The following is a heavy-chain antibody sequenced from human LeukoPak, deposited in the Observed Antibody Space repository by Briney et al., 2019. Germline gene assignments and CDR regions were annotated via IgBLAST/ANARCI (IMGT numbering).Heavy chain of an antibody. D-gene: IGHD2-2*01. V-gene: IGHV4-39*07. CDR3: ARVAVVPAAIRAFDI. J-gene: IGHJ3*02. CDR1: GGSISSSSYS. CDR2: IYYSGST. Sequence: SETLSLTCTVSGGSISSSSYSWGWIRQPPGKGLEWIGSIYYSGSTYYNPSLKSRVTISVDTSKNQFSLKLSSVTAADTAVYYCARVAVVPAAIRAFDIWGQGTMVTVSS.